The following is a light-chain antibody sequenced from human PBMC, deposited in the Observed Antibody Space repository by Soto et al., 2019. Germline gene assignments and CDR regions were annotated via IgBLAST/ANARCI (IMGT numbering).Light chain of an antibody. CDR2: AAS. Sequence: DIQMTQSASSLSASVGDRVTITCRASQSISSYLNWYQQKPGKAPKLLIYAASSLQSGVPSRFSGSGSGTDFTLTISSLQPEHFATYYCQQSYSTPITFGQGTRLDLK. CDR3: QQSYSTPIT. V-gene: IGKV1-39*01. CDR1: QSISSY. J-gene: IGKJ5*01.